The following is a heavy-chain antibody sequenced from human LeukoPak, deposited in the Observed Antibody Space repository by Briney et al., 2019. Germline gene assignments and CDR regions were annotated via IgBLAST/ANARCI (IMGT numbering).Heavy chain of an antibody. CDR1: GFTFSSYE. J-gene: IGHJ6*02. D-gene: IGHD6-13*01. CDR3: ARGQQQLVRDSYGMDV. Sequence: GGSLRLSCAASGFTFSSYEMNWVRQAPGKGLEWVSYISSSGSTIYYADSVKGRFTTSRDNAKNSLYLQMNSLRAEDTAVYYCARGQQQLVRDSYGMDVWGQGTTVTVSS. CDR2: ISSSGSTI. V-gene: IGHV3-48*03.